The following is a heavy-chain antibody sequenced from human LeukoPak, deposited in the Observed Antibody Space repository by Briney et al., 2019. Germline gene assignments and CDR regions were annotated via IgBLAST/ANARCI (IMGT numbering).Heavy chain of an antibody. CDR3: ARDESGWNYFDY. D-gene: IGHD6-19*01. J-gene: IGHJ4*02. CDR2: IHYSGNT. Sequence: SETLSLTCTVSGGSISSYYWNWIRQPPGKGLEWIGYIHYSGNTNYNPSLKSPVTTSVDTSKNQFSLKLSSVTAADTAVYYCARDESGWNYFDYWGQGILVTVSS. V-gene: IGHV4-59*01. CDR1: GGSISSYY.